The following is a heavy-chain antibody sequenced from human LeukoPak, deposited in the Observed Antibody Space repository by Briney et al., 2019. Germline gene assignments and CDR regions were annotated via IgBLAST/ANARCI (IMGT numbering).Heavy chain of an antibody. V-gene: IGHV1-2*02. Sequence: ASVKVSCKASGYTFTGYYMHWVRQAPGQGLEWMGWINSNSGGANYAQKFQGRVTMTRDTSISTAYMELSRLRSDDTAVYYCARSPHILTGENFDYWGQGTLVTVSS. D-gene: IGHD3-9*01. J-gene: IGHJ4*02. CDR3: ARSPHILTGENFDY. CDR2: INSNSGGA. CDR1: GYTFTGYY.